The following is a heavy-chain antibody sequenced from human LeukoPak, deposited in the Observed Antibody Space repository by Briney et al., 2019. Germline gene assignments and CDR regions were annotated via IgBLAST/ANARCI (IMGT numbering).Heavy chain of an antibody. Sequence: GASVKVSCKASGYTFTSYGISWVRQAPGQGLEWMGWISAYNGNTNYAQKLQGRVTMTTDTSTSTAYMELRSLRSDDTAVYYCARVLPGVQLWSCDYWGQGTLVTVSS. CDR1: GYTFTSYG. J-gene: IGHJ4*02. D-gene: IGHD5-18*01. CDR3: ARVLPGVQLWSCDY. V-gene: IGHV1-18*01. CDR2: ISAYNGNT.